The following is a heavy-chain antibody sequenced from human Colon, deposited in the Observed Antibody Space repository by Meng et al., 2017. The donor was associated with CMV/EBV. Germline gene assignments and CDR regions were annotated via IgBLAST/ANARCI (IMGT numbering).Heavy chain of an antibody. V-gene: IGHV7-4-1*02. CDR3: ANSLGAGA. CDR2: INTNTGNP. CDR1: GYTFTNYQ. Sequence: SVTVSCKGSGYTFTNYQMHWVRQAPGQGLEWMGWINTNTGNPTYAQGLTGRFAFSLDSSVSTAFLQISSLKADDTAMYYCANSLGAGAWGQGTLVTVSS. J-gene: IGHJ5*02. D-gene: IGHD3-16*01.